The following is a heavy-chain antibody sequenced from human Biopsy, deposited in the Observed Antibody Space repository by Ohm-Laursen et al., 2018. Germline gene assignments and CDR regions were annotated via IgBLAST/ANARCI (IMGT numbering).Heavy chain of an antibody. J-gene: IGHJ6*02. D-gene: IGHD2/OR15-2a*01. CDR1: GGSISSDY. CDR2: IYYSGST. V-gene: IGHV4-59*07. CDR3: ARATNSTGWPYYYFYGVDV. Sequence: PSDTLSLTCTVSGGSISSDYWSWIRQTPGKGLEWIGYIYYSGSTNYNPSLKSRVTISVDTSKNQFSLRLNSVTAADTAVYYCARATNSTGWPYYYFYGVDVWGQGTTVTVSS.